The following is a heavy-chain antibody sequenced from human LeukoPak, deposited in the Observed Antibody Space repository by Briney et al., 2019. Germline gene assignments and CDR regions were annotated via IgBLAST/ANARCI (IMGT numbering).Heavy chain of an antibody. CDR2: ISGSGGST. CDR3: AKARPRPSGSYYYYYGMDV. J-gene: IGHJ6*02. D-gene: IGHD1-26*01. Sequence: PGGSLRLSCAASGFTFSSYDMSWGRQAPGKGLEWVSTISGSGGSTYYVDSVKGRFTISRDNSKNTLYLQMNSLRAEDKAVYYCAKARPRPSGSYYYYYGMDVWGQGTTVTVSS. V-gene: IGHV3-23*01. CDR1: GFTFSSYD.